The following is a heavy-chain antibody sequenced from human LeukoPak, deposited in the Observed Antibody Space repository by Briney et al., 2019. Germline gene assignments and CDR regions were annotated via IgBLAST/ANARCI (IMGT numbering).Heavy chain of an antibody. J-gene: IGHJ3*02. CDR3: ARVADDCSSTSCYHDAFDI. V-gene: IGHV1-18*01. Sequence: ASVKVSCKASGYTFTSYGISWVRQAPGQGLEWMGWISAYNGNTNYAQKLQGRVTMTTDTSTSTAYMELRSLRSDDTAVYYCARVADDCSSTSCYHDAFDIWGQGTMVTVSS. D-gene: IGHD2-2*01. CDR1: GYTFTSYG. CDR2: ISAYNGNT.